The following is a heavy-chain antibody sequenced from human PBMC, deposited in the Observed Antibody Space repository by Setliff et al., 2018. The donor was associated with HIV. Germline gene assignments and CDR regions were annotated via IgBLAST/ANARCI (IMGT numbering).Heavy chain of an antibody. D-gene: IGHD1-7*01. J-gene: IGHJ6*03. CDR2: SSTSGST. Sequence: SETLSLTCTVSGASISGNAWSWIRQPPGKGLEWIGYSSTSGSTNYNPSLKSRVSISIDTSKSHFSLKVSSVTAADTAVYYCARHRQGLTGSTPGYYMDVWGKGTTVTVSS. V-gene: IGHV4-59*08. CDR3: ARHRQGLTGSTPGYYMDV. CDR1: GASISGNA.